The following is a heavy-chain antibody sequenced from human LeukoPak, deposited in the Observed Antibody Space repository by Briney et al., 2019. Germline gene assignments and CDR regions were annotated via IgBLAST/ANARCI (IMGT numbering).Heavy chain of an antibody. D-gene: IGHD3-22*01. CDR1: GGTFSSHA. CDR3: ARDLGYYDRNWFDP. Sequence: ASVKVSCKASGGTFSSHAISWVRQAPGHGLEWMGGIIPIFGTANYAQKFQGRVTITADESTSTAYMELSSLRSEDTAVYYCARDLGYYDRNWFDPWGQGTLVTVSS. J-gene: IGHJ5*02. V-gene: IGHV1-69*13. CDR2: IIPIFGTA.